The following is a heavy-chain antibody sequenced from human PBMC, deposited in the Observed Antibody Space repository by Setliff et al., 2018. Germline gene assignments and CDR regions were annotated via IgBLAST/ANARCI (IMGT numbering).Heavy chain of an antibody. CDR1: GGTFSSYA. V-gene: IGHV1-2*02. Sequence: GASVKVSCKASGGTFSSYAISWVRQAPGQGLEWMGWISPTTGDTYFLQDFQGRVTMTRDASITTAYMELTTLRSDDTAIYYCALGGTQLGRWGQGTLVTAPQ. CDR3: ALGGTQLGR. CDR2: ISPTTGDT. J-gene: IGHJ4*02. D-gene: IGHD1-1*01.